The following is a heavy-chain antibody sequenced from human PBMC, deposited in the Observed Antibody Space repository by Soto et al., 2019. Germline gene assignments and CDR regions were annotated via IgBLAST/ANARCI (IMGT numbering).Heavy chain of an antibody. CDR3: ARGPITMIGYYCDY. Sequence: QVQLVQSGAEEKKPGASVKVSCKASGYTFTTYAMHWVRQAPGQRLEWMGWINAGNGNTKYSQKFQGRVTITRDTSASTAYMELSSLRSEDTAVYYCARGPITMIGYYCDYWGQGTLVTVSS. J-gene: IGHJ4*02. CDR1: GYTFTTYA. D-gene: IGHD3-10*02. CDR2: INAGNGNT. V-gene: IGHV1-3*05.